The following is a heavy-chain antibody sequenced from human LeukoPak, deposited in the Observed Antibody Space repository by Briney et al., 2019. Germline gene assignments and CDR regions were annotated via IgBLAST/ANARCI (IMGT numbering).Heavy chain of an antibody. CDR3: AREGIAVAGTSGYFFDY. V-gene: IGHV1-46*01. CDR2: INPSGGST. Sequence: ASVKVSCKASGYTFTSYCMHWVRQAPGQGLEWMGIINPSGGSTSYAQKFQGRVTMTRDTSTSTVYMELSSLRSEDTAVYYCAREGIAVAGTSGYFFDYWGQGTLVTVSS. J-gene: IGHJ4*02. CDR1: GYTFTSYC. D-gene: IGHD6-19*01.